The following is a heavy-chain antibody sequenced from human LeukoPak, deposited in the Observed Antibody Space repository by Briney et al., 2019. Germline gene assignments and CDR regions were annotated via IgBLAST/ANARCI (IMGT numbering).Heavy chain of an antibody. CDR3: AKDPRYTAMGHY. V-gene: IGHV3-30*18. Sequence: GRSLRLSCAASGFTFSSYGMHWVRQAPGKGLEWVAVISYDGSNKYYADSVKGRFTISRDNSKNTLYLQMNSLRAEDTAVYYCAKDPRYTAMGHYWGQGTLVTVSS. CDR1: GFTFSSYG. D-gene: IGHD5-18*01. J-gene: IGHJ4*02. CDR2: ISYDGSNK.